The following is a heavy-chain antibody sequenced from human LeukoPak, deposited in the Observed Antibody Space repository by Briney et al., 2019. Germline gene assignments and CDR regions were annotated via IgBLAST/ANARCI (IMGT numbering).Heavy chain of an antibody. D-gene: IGHD3-10*01. J-gene: IGHJ4*02. CDR2: ISYDGSNK. Sequence: GGSLRLSCAASGFTISSYAMHWVRQAPGKGLEWVAVISYDGSNKYYADSVKGRFTISRDNSKNTLYLQMNSLRAEDTAVYYCAKADYGSGNSPDYWGQGTLVTVSS. CDR3: AKADYGSGNSPDY. V-gene: IGHV3-30*04. CDR1: GFTISSYA.